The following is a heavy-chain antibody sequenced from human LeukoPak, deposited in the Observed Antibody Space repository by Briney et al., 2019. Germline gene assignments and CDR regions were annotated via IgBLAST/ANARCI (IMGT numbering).Heavy chain of an antibody. CDR3: ARRMGCSSTSCYTVKRGFDY. CDR2: INHSGST. J-gene: IGHJ4*02. V-gene: IGHV4-34*01. D-gene: IGHD2-2*02. CDR1: GGSFSGYY. Sequence: PSETLSLTCAVYGGSFSGYYWSWIRQPPGKGLEWIGEINHSGSTNYNPSLKSRVTISVDTSKNQFSLKLSSVTAADTAVYYCARRMGCSSTSCYTVKRGFDYWGQGTLVTVSS.